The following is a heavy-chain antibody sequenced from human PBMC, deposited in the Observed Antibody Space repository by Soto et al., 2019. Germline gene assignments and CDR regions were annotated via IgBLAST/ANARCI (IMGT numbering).Heavy chain of an antibody. D-gene: IGHD4-17*01. Sequence: ESLKISCKGSGYSFTSYWIGWVHQMPGKGLEWMGIIYPGDSDTRYSPSFQGQVTISADKSISTAYLQWSSLKASDTAMYYCARAAADYGDSGAFDIWGQGTMVTVSS. V-gene: IGHV5-51*07. CDR1: GYSFTSYW. CDR2: IYPGDSDT. CDR3: ARAAADYGDSGAFDI. J-gene: IGHJ3*02.